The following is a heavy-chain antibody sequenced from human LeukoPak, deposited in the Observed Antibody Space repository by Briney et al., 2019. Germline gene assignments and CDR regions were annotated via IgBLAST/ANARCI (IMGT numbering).Heavy chain of an antibody. J-gene: IGHJ4*02. CDR1: GYTFTGYY. CDR2: INPNSGGT. D-gene: IGHD3-16*02. Sequence: GASVKVSCKASGYTFTGYYIHWVRQAPGQRLEWMGWINPNSGGTNYAQKFQGRVTMTRDTSISTAYMELSRLRSDDTAVYYCARITFGGVIVNFDYWGQGTLVTVSS. V-gene: IGHV1-2*02. CDR3: ARITFGGVIVNFDY.